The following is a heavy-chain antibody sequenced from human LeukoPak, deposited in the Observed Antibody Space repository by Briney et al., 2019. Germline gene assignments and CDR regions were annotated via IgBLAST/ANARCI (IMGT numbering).Heavy chain of an antibody. J-gene: IGHJ4*02. Sequence: GGSLRLSCAASGFTVSSNYMSWVRQAPGKGLEWVSVIYSDGRTHYADSVKGRFTISRDNSKNTLYLQMNSLRAEDTAVYYCVRDWDYWGQGTLVTVSS. CDR1: GFTVSSNY. CDR2: IYSDGRT. CDR3: VRDWDY. V-gene: IGHV3-66*01.